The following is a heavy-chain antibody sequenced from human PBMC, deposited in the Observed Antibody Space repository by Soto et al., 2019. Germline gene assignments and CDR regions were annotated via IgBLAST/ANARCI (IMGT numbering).Heavy chain of an antibody. CDR3: NRPTQRVGQLLDDYYYGMDV. J-gene: IGHJ6*02. D-gene: IGHD6-19*01. V-gene: IGHV3-73*02. Sequence: EVQLVESGGGLVQPGGSLKLSCAASGFTFSGSAMHWVRQASGKGLEWVGRIRSKANSYATAYAASVKGRFTISRDNSKNTAYLQMNSLETEDTAVYYCNRPTQRVGQLLDDYYYGMDVLGPGTTVTVSS. CDR1: GFTFSGSA. CDR2: IRSKANSYAT.